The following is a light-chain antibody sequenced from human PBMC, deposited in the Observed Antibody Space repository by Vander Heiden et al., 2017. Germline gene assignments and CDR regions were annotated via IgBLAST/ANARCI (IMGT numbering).Light chain of an antibody. J-gene: IGKJ4*01. V-gene: IGKV1-39*01. Sequence: DIQMTQSPSSLSASVGDRVTITCRASQSISSYLNWYQQKPGKAPKLLIYAASSLQSGVPSRFSGSGSGTDFTLTISSLQPEDFATYYCQLSDSTSLITFGGGTKVEIK. CDR3: QLSDSTSLIT. CDR1: QSISSY. CDR2: AAS.